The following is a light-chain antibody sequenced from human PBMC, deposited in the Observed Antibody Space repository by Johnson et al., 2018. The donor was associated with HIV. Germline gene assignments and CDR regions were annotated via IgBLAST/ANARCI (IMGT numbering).Light chain of an antibody. J-gene: IGLJ1*01. CDR3: GTWDSSLGAHYV. CDR1: SSNIGNNY. Sequence: QSVLTQPPSLSAAPGQTVTISCSGSSSNIGNNYVSWYQQLPGTAPKLLIYDNDKRPSGIPDRFSGSKSGTSATLGITGLQTGDEADYYCGTWDSSLGAHYVFGTGTRVTVL. V-gene: IGLV1-51*01. CDR2: DND.